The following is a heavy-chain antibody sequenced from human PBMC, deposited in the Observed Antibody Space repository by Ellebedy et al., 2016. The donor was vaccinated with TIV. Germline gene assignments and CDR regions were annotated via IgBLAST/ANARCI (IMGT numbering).Heavy chain of an antibody. J-gene: IGHJ4*02. CDR1: GYSFTSYW. V-gene: IGHV5-51*01. D-gene: IGHD2-15*01. CDR3: ARGKEQDDFDY. CDR2: IYPGDSDS. Sequence: GESLKISXKGSGYSFTSYWIGWVRQMPGKGLEWMGSIYPGDSDSRYSPSFQGQVTISADRSSSTAYLQWSNLKASDTAMYYCARGKEQDDFDYWGQGTLVTVSS.